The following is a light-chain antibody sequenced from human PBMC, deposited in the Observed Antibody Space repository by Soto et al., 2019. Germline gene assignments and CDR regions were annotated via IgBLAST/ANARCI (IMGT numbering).Light chain of an antibody. CDR3: QQRSNWPPTWT. V-gene: IGKV3-11*01. J-gene: IGKJ1*01. CDR1: QSVGSY. CDR2: DAS. Sequence: EIVLTQSPATLSLSPGERATLSCRASQSVGSYLAWYQHKPGQPPRLLIYDASNRATGIPARFSGSGSGTDVTLTISSLEPEDFAVYYCQQRSNWPPTWTFGIGTKVEIK.